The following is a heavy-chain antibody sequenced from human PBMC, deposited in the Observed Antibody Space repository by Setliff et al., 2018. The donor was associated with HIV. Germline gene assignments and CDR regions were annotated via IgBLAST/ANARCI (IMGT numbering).Heavy chain of an antibody. CDR2: ISWDGSST. CDR3: ARDYLYYNMYNGSPVYGMDV. CDR1: GFAFDDYS. V-gene: IGHV3-43*01. D-gene: IGHD3-10*01. Sequence: GGSLRLSCVASGFAFDDYSMHWVRQAPGKGLEWVSLISWDGSSTFYADSVKGRFTVSRDNSKNSLYLQMNSLRVEDTAVYYCARDYLYYNMYNGSPVYGMDVWGQGTTVTVSS. J-gene: IGHJ6*02.